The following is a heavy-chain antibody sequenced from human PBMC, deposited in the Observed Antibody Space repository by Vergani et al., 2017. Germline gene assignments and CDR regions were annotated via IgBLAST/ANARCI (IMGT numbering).Heavy chain of an antibody. CDR1: GFTSSSYS. Sequence: EVQLVESGGGLVKRGGSLRLSCAASGFTSSSYSMNWVRQAPGKGLEWVSSMSSSSSYIHYSGSLKGRFTISRDNAKSSLYLQKYSLRAEDTGVYYCARDRYYLGSGIDPYFYYYGLDVWGQGTAVTVSS. J-gene: IGHJ6*02. CDR3: ARDRYYLGSGIDPYFYYYGLDV. CDR2: MSSSSSYI. D-gene: IGHD3-10*01. V-gene: IGHV3-21*01.